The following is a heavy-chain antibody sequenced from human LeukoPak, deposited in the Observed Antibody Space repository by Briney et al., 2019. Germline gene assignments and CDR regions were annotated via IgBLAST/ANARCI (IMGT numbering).Heavy chain of an antibody. CDR1: GYTFTGYY. V-gene: IGHV1-2*02. CDR2: INPNSGGT. D-gene: IGHD2-2*01. J-gene: IGHJ3*02. Sequence: ASVKVPCKASGYTFTGYYMHWVRQAPGQGLEWMGWINPNSGGTNYAQKFQGRVTMTRDTSISTAYMELSRLRSDDTAVYYCARDIVVVPAANYDAFDIWGQGTMVTVSS. CDR3: ARDIVVVPAANYDAFDI.